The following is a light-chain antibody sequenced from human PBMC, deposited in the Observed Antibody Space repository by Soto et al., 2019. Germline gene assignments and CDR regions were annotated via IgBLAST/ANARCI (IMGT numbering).Light chain of an antibody. CDR2: GAS. V-gene: IGKV3-20*01. J-gene: IGKJ3*01. CDR3: QQYGSSPPFT. Sequence: EIVLTQSPGTLSLSPGERATLSCRASQSVSSRFLAWYQQKPGQAPRLLMFGASSMATGIPERFSGSGSETEFTLTISRLEPEDFAVYYCQQYGSSPPFTFGPGTKVDIK. CDR1: QSVSSRF.